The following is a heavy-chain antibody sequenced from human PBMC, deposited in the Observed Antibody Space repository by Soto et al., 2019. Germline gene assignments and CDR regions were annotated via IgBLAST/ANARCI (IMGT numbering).Heavy chain of an antibody. CDR3: ARGLIAPRRVVVVVAALSHGMDV. D-gene: IGHD2-15*01. CDR2: ISYVESHK. J-gene: IGHJ6*02. V-gene: IGHV3-30-3*01. CDR1: GFTFSNYT. Sequence: PGGSLRLSCAASGFTFSNYTMRWVRQAPGKGLEWVKLISYVESHKYYADSVKGRFTISRDNAKNSLYVQMNSLRAEDTAVYYCARGLIAPRRVVVVVAALSHGMDVWGQGTTVTVSS.